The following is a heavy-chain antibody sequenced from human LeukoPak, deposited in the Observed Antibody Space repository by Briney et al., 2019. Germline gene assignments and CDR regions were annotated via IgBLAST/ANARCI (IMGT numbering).Heavy chain of an antibody. Sequence: PSETLSLTCTVSGGSISSYYWSWIRQPPGKGLEWIGYIYYSGSTNYNPSLKSRVTISVDMSRNQFSLKLSSVTAADTAVYYCARQGGTYYYDSSGYYYFDYWGQGTLVTVSS. D-gene: IGHD3-22*01. J-gene: IGHJ4*02. CDR2: IYYSGST. V-gene: IGHV4-59*08. CDR3: ARQGGTYYYDSSGYYYFDY. CDR1: GGSISSYY.